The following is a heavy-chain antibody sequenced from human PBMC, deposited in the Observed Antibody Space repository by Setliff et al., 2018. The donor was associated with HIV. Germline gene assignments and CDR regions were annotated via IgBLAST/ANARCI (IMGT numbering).Heavy chain of an antibody. J-gene: IGHJ4*02. Sequence: PSETLSLTCTVSGGSITRTPYYWGWIRQPPGKGLEWIGSIHHSGTANDNPSLKSRVTISVDPSRNQILLRLSSVTAADTAVYYCARLSGGMVPNYWGQGTLVTVSS. V-gene: IGHV4-39*01. CDR1: GGSITRTPYY. CDR3: ARLSGGMVPNY. CDR2: IHHSGTA. D-gene: IGHD3-10*01.